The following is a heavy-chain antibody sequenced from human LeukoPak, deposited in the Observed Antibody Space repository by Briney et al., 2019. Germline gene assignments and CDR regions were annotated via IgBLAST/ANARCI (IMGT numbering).Heavy chain of an antibody. CDR2: INSDGTTT. V-gene: IGHV3-74*01. Sequence: GGSLRLSCAASAFTFSSYRMHWVRQGPGKGLVWVARINSDGTTTNYADSVKGRFTISRDNARNTLYLQMNSLTADDTAVYYCARGYYSGSRIDYWGQGTLVTVSS. CDR1: AFTFSSYR. J-gene: IGHJ4*02. CDR3: ARGYYSGSRIDY. D-gene: IGHD6-13*01.